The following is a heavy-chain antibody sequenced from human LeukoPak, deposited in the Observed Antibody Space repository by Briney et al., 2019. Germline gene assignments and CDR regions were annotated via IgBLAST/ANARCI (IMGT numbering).Heavy chain of an antibody. V-gene: IGHV3-7*01. D-gene: IGHD6-13*01. J-gene: IGHJ3*02. Sequence: GRSLRLSCAASGFTFSSYWMSWVRQAPGKGLEWVANIKQDGSEKYYVDSVKGRFTISRDNAKNSLYLQMNSLRAEDTAVYYCARDRSYSSSWYSPDAFDIWGQGTMVTVSS. CDR3: ARDRSYSSSWYSPDAFDI. CDR2: IKQDGSEK. CDR1: GFTFSSYW.